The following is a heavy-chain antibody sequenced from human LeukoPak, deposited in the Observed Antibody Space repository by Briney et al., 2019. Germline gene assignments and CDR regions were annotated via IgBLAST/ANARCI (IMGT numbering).Heavy chain of an antibody. CDR3: ARVGVDDY. CDR1: GVSSINYY. J-gene: IGHJ4*02. CDR2: IYYNGGT. Sequence: SETLSLTCTVSGVSSINYYWNWIRQPPGKGLEWIGYIYYNGGTNYNPSLKSRVTISVDTSKNQFSLKLSSVTAADTAVYYCARVGVDDYWGQGTLVTVSS. V-gene: IGHV4-59*01.